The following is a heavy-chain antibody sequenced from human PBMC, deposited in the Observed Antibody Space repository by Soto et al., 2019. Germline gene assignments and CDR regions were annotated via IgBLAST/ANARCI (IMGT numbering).Heavy chain of an antibody. CDR1: GGSISSGGYY. D-gene: IGHD3-10*01. Sequence: SETLSLTCTVSGGSISSGGYYWSWIRQHPGKGLERIGYIYYSGSTYYNPSLKSRVTISVDTSKNQFSLKLSSVTAADTAVYYCARTPGVRGVIREDYFDYWGQGTLVTVSS. J-gene: IGHJ4*02. CDR2: IYYSGST. V-gene: IGHV4-31*03. CDR3: ARTPGVRGVIREDYFDY.